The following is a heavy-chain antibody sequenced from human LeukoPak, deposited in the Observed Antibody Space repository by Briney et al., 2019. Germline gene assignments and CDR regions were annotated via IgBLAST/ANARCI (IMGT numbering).Heavy chain of an antibody. J-gene: IGHJ4*02. D-gene: IGHD2-15*01. Sequence: SETLSLTCTVSGGSISSYYWSWIRQLPGKGLEWIGYIYYSGSTNYNPSLKSRVTISVDTSKNQFSLKLSSVTAADTAVYYCARGYCSGGSCYDFDYWGQGTLVTVSS. V-gene: IGHV4-59*01. CDR1: GGSISSYY. CDR3: ARGYCSGGSCYDFDY. CDR2: IYYSGST.